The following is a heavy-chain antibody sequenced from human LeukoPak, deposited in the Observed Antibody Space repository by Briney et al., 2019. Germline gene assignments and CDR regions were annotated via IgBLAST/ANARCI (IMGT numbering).Heavy chain of an antibody. CDR3: ARGANYYDSSGYYSPFDY. J-gene: IGHJ4*02. V-gene: IGHV1-18*01. CDR2: IIAYNGNT. CDR1: GYTFTSYG. Sequence: ASVKVSCKASGYTFTSYGISWVRQAPGQGLEWMGWIIAYNGNTNYAQKLQGRVTMTTDTSTSTAYMELRSLRSDDTAVYYCARGANYYDSSGYYSPFDYWGQGTLVTVSS. D-gene: IGHD3-22*01.